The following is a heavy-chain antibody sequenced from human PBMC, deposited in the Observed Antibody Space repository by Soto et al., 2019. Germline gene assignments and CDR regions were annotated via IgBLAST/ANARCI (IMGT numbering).Heavy chain of an antibody. CDR3: ARDDRITGTPFNYFDY. Sequence: PGGSLRLSCAASGFTFSSYEMNWVRQAPGKGLEWVSYISSSGSTIYYADSVKGRFTISRDNAKNSLYLQMNSLRAEDTAVYYCARDDRITGTPFNYFDYWGQGTLVTVS. CDR2: ISSSGSTI. CDR1: GFTFSSYE. J-gene: IGHJ4*02. D-gene: IGHD1-20*01. V-gene: IGHV3-48*03.